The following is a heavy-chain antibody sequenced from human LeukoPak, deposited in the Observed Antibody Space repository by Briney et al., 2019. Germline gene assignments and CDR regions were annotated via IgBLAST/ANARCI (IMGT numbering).Heavy chain of an antibody. CDR1: GDSVSSGRFY. V-gene: IGHV4-61*01. D-gene: IGHD6-6*01. CDR3: ARHDPRGEPARLGFFDY. Sequence: SETLSLTCSVSGDSVSSGRFYWSWIRQPPGKGLEWIAYIDDSGSTNYNPSLKSRVTISVDTSKTQFFLKVRSVTAADTAVYYCARHDPRGEPARLGFFDYWGQGTLVTVSS. J-gene: IGHJ4*02. CDR2: IDDSGST.